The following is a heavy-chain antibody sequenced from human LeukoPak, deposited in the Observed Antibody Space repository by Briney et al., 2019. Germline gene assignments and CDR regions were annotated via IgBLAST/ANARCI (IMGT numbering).Heavy chain of an antibody. CDR1: GGSFSGYY. D-gene: IGHD3-3*01. Sequence: PSETLSLTCAVYGGSFSGYYWSWIRQPPGKGLEGSGEINHSGSTNYNPALKSRVTISVDTSKNQFYLKLSSVTAADTAVYYCARVYDFWSGYLENWFDPWGQGTLVTVSS. V-gene: IGHV4-34*01. CDR3: ARVYDFWSGYLENWFDP. CDR2: INHSGST. J-gene: IGHJ5*02.